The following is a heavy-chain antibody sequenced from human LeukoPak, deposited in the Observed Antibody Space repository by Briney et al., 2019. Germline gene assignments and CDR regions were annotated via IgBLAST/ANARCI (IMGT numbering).Heavy chain of an antibody. J-gene: IGHJ6*03. Sequence: GGSLRLSCAASGFTFSSYGMHWVRQAPGKGLEWVAFIRYDGSNKYYVDSVKGRFTISRDNSKNTLYLQMNSLRAEDTAVYYCAREDGYNAHYYYMDVWGKGTTVTVSS. CDR3: AREDGYNAHYYYMDV. CDR1: GFTFSSYG. CDR2: IRYDGSNK. D-gene: IGHD5-24*01. V-gene: IGHV3-30*02.